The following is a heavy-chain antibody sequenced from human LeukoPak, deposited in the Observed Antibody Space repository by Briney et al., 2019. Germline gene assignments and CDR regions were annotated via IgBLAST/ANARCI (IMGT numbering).Heavy chain of an antibody. Sequence: SETLSLTCTVSGGSISSSSYYWGWIRQPPRKGLEWIGSIYYSGSTYYNPSLKSRATISVDTSKNHFSLELSSVPAADTAVYYCAMKLGEQWLVYACYLWGQETGLSAFS. J-gene: IGHJ3*01. D-gene: IGHD6-19*01. CDR1: GGSISSSSYY. V-gene: IGHV4-39*02. CDR2: IYYSGST. CDR3: AMKLGEQWLVYACYL.